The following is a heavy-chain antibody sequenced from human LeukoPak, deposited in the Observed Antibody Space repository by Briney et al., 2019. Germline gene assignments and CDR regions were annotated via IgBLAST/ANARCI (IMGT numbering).Heavy chain of an antibody. CDR3: ARSGSDFDY. D-gene: IGHD1-26*01. CDR1: GFTFTTYW. J-gene: IGHJ4*02. CDR2: IKEDGSEI. Sequence: GGSLRLSCAASGFTFTTYWMSRVRQAPEKGLEWVANIKEDGSEIHYVDSVKGRFTISRDNAENSLYLQMDSLRAEDTAVYYCARSGSDFDYWGQGTLVTVSS. V-gene: IGHV3-7*01.